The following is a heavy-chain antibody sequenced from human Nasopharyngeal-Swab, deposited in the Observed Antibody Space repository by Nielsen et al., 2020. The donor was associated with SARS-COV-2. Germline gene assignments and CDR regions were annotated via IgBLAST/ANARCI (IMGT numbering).Heavy chain of an antibody. CDR3: ARDLAYHSSSVWFDP. CDR2: INPNSGGT. V-gene: IGHV1-2*02. D-gene: IGHD6-6*01. CDR1: GYTFTGYY. J-gene: IGHJ5*02. Sequence: ASVKVSCKASGYTFTGYYMHWVRQAPGQGLEWMGWINPNSGGTNYAQKFQGRVTMTRDTSISTAYMELSRLRSDDTAVYYCARDLAYHSSSVWFDPWGQGTLVTVSS.